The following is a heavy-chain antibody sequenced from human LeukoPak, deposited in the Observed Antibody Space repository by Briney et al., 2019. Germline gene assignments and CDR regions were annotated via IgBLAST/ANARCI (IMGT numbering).Heavy chain of an antibody. CDR1: GFIVSSNY. V-gene: IGHV3-53*01. Sequence: GGSLRLSCAASGFIVSSNYMSWVRQAPGKGLEWVSVIYSGGSTYYADSVKGRFTISRDNSKNTLYLQMNSLRAEDTAMYYCARVYGDYGENYFDYWGQGTLVTVSS. CDR2: IYSGGST. D-gene: IGHD4-17*01. J-gene: IGHJ4*02. CDR3: ARVYGDYGENYFDY.